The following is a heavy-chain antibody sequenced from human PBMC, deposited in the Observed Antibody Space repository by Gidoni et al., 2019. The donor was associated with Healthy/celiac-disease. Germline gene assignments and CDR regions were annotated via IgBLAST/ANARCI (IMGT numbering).Heavy chain of an antibody. V-gene: IGHV4-34*01. D-gene: IGHD2-15*01. Sequence: QVQLQQWGAGLLKPPETLSLTCAVYGGSFSGYYWSWIRQPPGKGLEWIGEINHSGSTNYNPSLKSRVTISVDTSKNQFSLKLSSVTAADTAVYYCARAEKRPNYCSGGSCHRKAPYFDYWGQGTLVTVSS. J-gene: IGHJ4*02. CDR2: INHSGST. CDR3: ARAEKRPNYCSGGSCHRKAPYFDY. CDR1: GGSFSGYY.